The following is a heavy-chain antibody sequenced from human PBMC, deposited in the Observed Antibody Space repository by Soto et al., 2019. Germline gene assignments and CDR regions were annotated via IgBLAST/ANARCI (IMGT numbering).Heavy chain of an antibody. Sequence: ETLSLTCAVYGGSFSGYYWSWIRQPPGKGLEWIGEINHSGSTNYNPSLKSRVTISVDTSKNQFSLKLSSVTAADTAVYYCARQRGSSSLDAFDIWGQGTMVTVSS. CDR1: GGSFSGYY. D-gene: IGHD6-6*01. CDR3: ARQRGSSSLDAFDI. V-gene: IGHV4-34*01. J-gene: IGHJ3*02. CDR2: INHSGST.